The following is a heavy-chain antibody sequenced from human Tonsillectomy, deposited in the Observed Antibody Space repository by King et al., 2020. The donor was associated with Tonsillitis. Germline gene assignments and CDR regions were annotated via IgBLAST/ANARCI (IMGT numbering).Heavy chain of an antibody. V-gene: IGHV3-23*04. J-gene: IGHJ4*02. CDR3: AKDPDCSGGSCSIIAFDY. D-gene: IGHD2-15*01. CDR1: GFTFSSYA. Sequence: VQLVQSGGGLVQPGGSLRLSCAASGFTFSSYAMSWVRQAPGKGLEWVSAISGSGGSTYYADSVKGRFTISRDNSKNTLYLQMNSLRAEDTAVYYCAKDPDCSGGSCSIIAFDYWGQGTLVTVSS. CDR2: ISGSGGST.